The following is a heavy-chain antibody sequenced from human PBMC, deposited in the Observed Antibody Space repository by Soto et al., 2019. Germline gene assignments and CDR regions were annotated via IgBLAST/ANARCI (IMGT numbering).Heavy chain of an antibody. D-gene: IGHD6-13*01. Sequence: PPETPSLHPAGSGGSLSPGGYFWCWIRQPPGQGLEWIAYIYYSGSTNYNPSLKSRVTISVDTSKNQFSLKLSSVTAADTAVYYCASYSSSWWTIDYWGQGTLVTVSS. CDR3: ASYSSSWWTIDY. V-gene: IGHV4-61*08. J-gene: IGHJ4*02. CDR2: IYYSGST. CDR1: GGSLSPGGYF.